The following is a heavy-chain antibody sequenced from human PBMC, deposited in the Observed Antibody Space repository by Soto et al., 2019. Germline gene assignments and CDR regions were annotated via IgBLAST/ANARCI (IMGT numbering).Heavy chain of an antibody. CDR3: ATSYGSGYRAFDY. V-gene: IGHV1-69*04. CDR1: GDTFNFYS. CDR2: VNPILSMS. D-gene: IGHD3-10*01. Sequence: QVQLVQSGTEVKRPGSSVKVSCKASGDTFNFYSINWVRQAPGLGLEWMGRVNPILSMSNYAQRFQGRVTMTADKSTSTAYMELSGLRSDDTAIYYCATSYGSGYRAFDYWGKGALVTVSS. J-gene: IGHJ4*02.